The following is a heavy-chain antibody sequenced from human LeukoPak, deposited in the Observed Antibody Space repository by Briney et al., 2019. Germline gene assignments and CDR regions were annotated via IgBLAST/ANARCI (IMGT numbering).Heavy chain of an antibody. CDR1: GYTFTSYG. CDR3: AREGDSAGWYRPAFRLLDY. CDR2: ISVYNAET. J-gene: IGHJ4*02. Sequence: ASLKVSCKPSGYTFTSYGLYWVRQAPGHGLEWMGWISVYNAETNYARTFQGRVTMATDTSTTTAYMELTSLTSDDTALYYCAREGDSAGWYRPAFRLLDYWGQGTMVTVSS. V-gene: IGHV1-18*01. D-gene: IGHD6-19*01.